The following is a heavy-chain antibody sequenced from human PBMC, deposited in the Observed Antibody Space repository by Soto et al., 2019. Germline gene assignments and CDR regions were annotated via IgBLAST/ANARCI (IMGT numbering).Heavy chain of an antibody. CDR3: ARDPYYSDSSGSHFDY. D-gene: IGHD3-22*01. J-gene: IGHJ4*02. CDR2: INPSGGST. V-gene: IGHV1-46*01. CDR1: GYTFTSYY. Sequence: ASVKVSCKASGYTFTSYYMHWVRQAPGQGLEWMGIINPSGGSTSYAQKFQGRVTMTRDTSTSTAYMELSSLRSEDTAVYYCARDPYYSDSSGSHFDYWGQGTLVTVSS.